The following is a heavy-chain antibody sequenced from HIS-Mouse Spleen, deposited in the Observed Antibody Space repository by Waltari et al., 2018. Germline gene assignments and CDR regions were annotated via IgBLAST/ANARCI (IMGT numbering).Heavy chain of an antibody. Sequence: EVQLVESGGGLVKPGGSLRLSCAASGFTFSSYSMNWVRQAPGKGLEWVSSISSSSSYIDYADSVKGRFTISRDNAKNARYLQMNSLRAEDTAVYYCASLRPGLGTPRAALGWGQGTLVTVSS. CDR1: GFTFSSYS. J-gene: IGHJ4*02. D-gene: IGHD2-15*01. V-gene: IGHV3-21*01. CDR2: ISSSSSYI. CDR3: ASLRPGLGTPRAALG.